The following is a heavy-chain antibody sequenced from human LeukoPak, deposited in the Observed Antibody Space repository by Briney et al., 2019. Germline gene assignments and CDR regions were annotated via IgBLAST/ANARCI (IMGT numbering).Heavy chain of an antibody. D-gene: IGHD3-16*02. V-gene: IGHV4-39*07. CDR3: ARDRQDYVWGSYRYHAFDI. Sequence: SETLSLTCTVSGGSISSSSYYWGWIRQPPGKGLEWIGSIYYSGSTYYNPSLKSRVTISVDTSKNQFSLKLSSVTAADTAVYYCARDRQDYVWGSYRYHAFDIWGQGTMVTVSS. J-gene: IGHJ3*02. CDR1: GGSISSSSYY. CDR2: IYYSGST.